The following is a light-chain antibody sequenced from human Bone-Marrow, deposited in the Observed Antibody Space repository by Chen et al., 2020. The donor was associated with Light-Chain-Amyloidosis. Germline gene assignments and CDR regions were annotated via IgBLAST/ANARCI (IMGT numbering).Light chain of an antibody. J-gene: IGLJ1*01. CDR1: SSNIGSNH. CDR3: AAWDDSLSVLYV. Sequence: QSVLTQQPSATGTPGKRVTISCSGSSSNIGSNHDYWYQQLPGTAPKLLIYRNNQRPSGFPDRFSGSKSGTSASLAISGLRSEDEADYYCAAWDDSLSVLYVFGSGTKVTVL. CDR2: RNN. V-gene: IGLV1-47*01.